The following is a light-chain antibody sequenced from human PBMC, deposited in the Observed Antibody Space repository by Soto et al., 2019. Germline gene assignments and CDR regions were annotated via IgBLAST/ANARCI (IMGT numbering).Light chain of an antibody. V-gene: IGKV1-5*01. Sequence: DIQLTQSPSTLSAAVGDSVTITFRASQSISSWLAWYEQKPGKAPKLLIYDASSLQSGVPSRFSGSGSGTDFTLTISCLQSEDFATYYCQQYYSYPPTFGQGTKVDI. CDR2: DAS. CDR3: QQYYSYPPT. J-gene: IGKJ1*01. CDR1: QSISSW.